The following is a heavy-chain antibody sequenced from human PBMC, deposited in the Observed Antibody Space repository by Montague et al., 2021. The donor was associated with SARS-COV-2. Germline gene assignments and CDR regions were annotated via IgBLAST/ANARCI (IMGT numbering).Heavy chain of an antibody. CDR3: ARLGDGVVPSPILGVGPYYSYYYMDV. CDR1: GGSFSTYY. D-gene: IGHD3-10*01. CDR2: IHHGGST. V-gene: IGHV4-34*01. J-gene: IGHJ6*03. Sequence: SETLSLTCAVHGGSFSTYYWNWIRPPPGKGLEWIGEIHHGGSTNYNPSLKSRVTISADTSKNQLSLKLTSVAAADTAVYYCARLGDGVVPSPILGVGPYYSYYYMDVRGKGTPVTVSS.